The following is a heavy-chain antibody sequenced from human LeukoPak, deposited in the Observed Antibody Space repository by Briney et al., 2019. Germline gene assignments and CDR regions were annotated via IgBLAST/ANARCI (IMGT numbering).Heavy chain of an antibody. CDR1: RYTFINYA. CDR2: INAGNGNT. CDR3: ARVAEYYDSSGYRTYFDY. Sequence: ASVKVSCKASRYTFINYAIHWVRQAPGQRLEWMGWINAGNGNTRYSQKFQGRVTITRDTSASTVYMELSSLKSEDTAVYYCARVAEYYDSSGYRTYFDYWGQGTLVTVSS. D-gene: IGHD3-22*01. J-gene: IGHJ4*02. V-gene: IGHV1-3*01.